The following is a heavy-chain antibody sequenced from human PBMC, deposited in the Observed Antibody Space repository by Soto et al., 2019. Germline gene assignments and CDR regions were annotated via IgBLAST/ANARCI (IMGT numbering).Heavy chain of an antibody. CDR2: ISSSSSTI. D-gene: IGHD2-2*01. Sequence: GGSLRLSCAASGFTFSSYSMNWVRQAPGKGLEWVSYISSSSSTIYYADSVKGRFTISRDNAKNSLYLQMNSLRAEDTAVYYCARGLGTTYCSSTSCSYYYYYYMDVWGKGTTVTVSS. CDR1: GFTFSSYS. V-gene: IGHV3-48*01. J-gene: IGHJ6*03. CDR3: ARGLGTTYCSSTSCSYYYYYYMDV.